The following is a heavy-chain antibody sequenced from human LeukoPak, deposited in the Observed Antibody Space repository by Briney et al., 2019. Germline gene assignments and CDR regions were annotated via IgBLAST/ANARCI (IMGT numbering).Heavy chain of an antibody. Sequence: SEPLSLTCTVSGGSITSGRYYWSWIRQPGGKGREGFGYIYYRGSTNYNPSLKSRVTISVDTSKNRLSLNLSSVTAADTAVYYCARGTDDYSDAFDIWGQGTMVTVSS. CDR3: ARGTDDYSDAFDI. J-gene: IGHJ3*02. D-gene: IGHD4-11*01. CDR2: IYYRGST. CDR1: GGSITSGRYY. V-gene: IGHV4-61*10.